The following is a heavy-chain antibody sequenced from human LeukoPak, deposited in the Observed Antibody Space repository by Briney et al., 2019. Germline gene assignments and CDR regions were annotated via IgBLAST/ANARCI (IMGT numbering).Heavy chain of an antibody. CDR1: GFTFSSHA. CDR2: ISGSGGST. CDR3: ASRRRYDTPPDY. V-gene: IGHV3-23*01. J-gene: IGHJ4*02. Sequence: PGGSLRLSCAASGFTFSSHAMSWVRQAPGKGLEWVSAISGSGGSTYYADSVKGRFTISRDNSKNTLYLQMNSLRAEDTAVYYCASRRRYDTPPDYWGQGTLVTVSS. D-gene: IGHD3-9*01.